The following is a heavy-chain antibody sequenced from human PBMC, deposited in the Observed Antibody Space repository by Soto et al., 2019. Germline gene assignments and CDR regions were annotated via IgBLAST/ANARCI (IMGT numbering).Heavy chain of an antibody. V-gene: IGHV3-30*18. Sequence: QVQLVESGGGVVQPGRSLRLSCAASGFTFSSYGMHWVRQAPGKGLEWVAVISYDGSNKYYADSVKGRFTISRDNSKNKRSLQMNSLRAEDTAGYYCAKDDRGYSDDHFTRYYGMDVWGQGTTVTVSS. D-gene: IGHD5-18*01. CDR3: AKDDRGYSDDHFTRYYGMDV. CDR1: GFTFSSYG. CDR2: ISYDGSNK. J-gene: IGHJ6*02.